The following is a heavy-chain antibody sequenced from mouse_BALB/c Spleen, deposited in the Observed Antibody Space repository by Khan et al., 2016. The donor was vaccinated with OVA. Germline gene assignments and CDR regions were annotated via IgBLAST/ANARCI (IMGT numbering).Heavy chain of an antibody. CDR3: ARVAYYRYDGYCDV. CDR2: IIPNRGGP. J-gene: IGHJ1*01. D-gene: IGHD2-14*01. CDR1: GFTFTEYT. V-gene: IGHV1-18*01. Sequence: EVQLQPSGPELVKPGASVKISCKTSGFTFTEYTMHWVKQSHGKSLEWIGGIIPNRGGPNYNQKFKGKAPLTVDKSSSTASMGLRSLTSEDSAFFYCARVAYYRYDGYCDVWGAGTTVTVSS.